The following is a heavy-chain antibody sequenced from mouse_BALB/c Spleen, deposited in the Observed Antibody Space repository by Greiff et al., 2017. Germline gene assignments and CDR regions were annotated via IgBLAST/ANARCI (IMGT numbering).Heavy chain of an antibody. D-gene: IGHD6-1*01. CDR3: ARGGGPLYYYAMDY. V-gene: IGHV5-17*02. CDR1: GFTFSSFG. J-gene: IGHJ4*01. Sequence: EVKLMESGGGLVQPGGSRKLSCAASGFTFSSFGMHWVRQAPEKGLEWVAYISSGSSTIYYADTVKGRFTISRDNPKNTLFLQMTSLRSEDTAMYYCARGGGPLYYYAMDYWGQGTSVTVSS. CDR2: ISSGSSTI.